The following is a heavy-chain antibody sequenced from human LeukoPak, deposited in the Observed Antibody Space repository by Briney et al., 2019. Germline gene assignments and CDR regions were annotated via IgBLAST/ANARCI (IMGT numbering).Heavy chain of an antibody. CDR1: GFTFSSYG. CDR3: AQDKRLYYYDSSGYSLDY. CDR2: ISYDGSNK. J-gene: IGHJ4*02. D-gene: IGHD3-22*01. V-gene: IGHV3-30*18. Sequence: GGSLRLSCAASGFTFSSYGMHWVRQAPGKGLEWVAVISYDGSNKYYADSVKGRFTISRDNSKNTLYLQMNSLRAEDTAVYYCAQDKRLYYYDSSGYSLDYWGQGTLVTVSS.